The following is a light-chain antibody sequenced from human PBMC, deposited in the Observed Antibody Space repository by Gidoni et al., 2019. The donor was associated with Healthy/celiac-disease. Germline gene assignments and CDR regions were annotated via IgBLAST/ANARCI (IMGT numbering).Light chain of an antibody. V-gene: IGKV1-5*03. CDR1: QSISSW. CDR3: QQYNSYPYT. Sequence: TITCRASQSISSWLAWYQQTPGKAPKLLIYKASSLESGVPSRFSGSGSGTEFTLTISSLQPDDFATYYCQQYNSYPYTFGQGTKLEIK. CDR2: KAS. J-gene: IGKJ2*01.